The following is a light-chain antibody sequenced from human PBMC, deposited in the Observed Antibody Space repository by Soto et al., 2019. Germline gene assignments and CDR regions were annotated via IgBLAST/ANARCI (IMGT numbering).Light chain of an antibody. CDR3: SSYISSSIPSF. CDR1: SSDVGGYNY. CDR2: EVS. Sequence: QSALTQPASVSGSPGQSITISCTGTSSDVGGYNYVSWYQQHPGKAPKLMIYEVSNRPSGVSNRFSGSKSGNTASLTISGLQAEDEADYYCSSYISSSIPSFFGSGTKLTVL. V-gene: IGLV2-14*01. J-gene: IGLJ1*01.